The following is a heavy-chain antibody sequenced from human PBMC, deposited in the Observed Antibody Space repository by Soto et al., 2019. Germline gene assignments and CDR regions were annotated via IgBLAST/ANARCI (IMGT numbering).Heavy chain of an antibody. D-gene: IGHD3-10*01. CDR1: GFTFSSYA. CDR3: ARSQHPLTMVRGVIRAPQDY. Sequence: QVQLVESGGGVVQPGRSLRLSCAASGFTFSSYAMHWVRQAPGKGLEWVAVISYDGSNKYYADSVKGRFTISRDNSKNTLYLQMNSLRAEDTAVYYCARSQHPLTMVRGVIRAPQDYWGQGTLVTVSS. CDR2: ISYDGSNK. J-gene: IGHJ4*02. V-gene: IGHV3-30-3*01.